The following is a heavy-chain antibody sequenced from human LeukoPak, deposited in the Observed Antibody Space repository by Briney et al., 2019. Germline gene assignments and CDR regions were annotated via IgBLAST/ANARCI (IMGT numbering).Heavy chain of an antibody. V-gene: IGHV4-39*01. J-gene: IGHJ4*02. CDR1: GGSISSSTYY. D-gene: IGHD6-19*01. CDR2: MHYSGST. Sequence: PSETLSLTCTVSGGSISSSTYYCVWLRQPPGKGLEWIGSMHYSGSTYFNPSLKSRVTISVDTSKNQFSLKLSSVTTADTAVYYCATYVYGSGYFDYWGQGTLVTVSS. CDR3: ATYVYGSGYFDY.